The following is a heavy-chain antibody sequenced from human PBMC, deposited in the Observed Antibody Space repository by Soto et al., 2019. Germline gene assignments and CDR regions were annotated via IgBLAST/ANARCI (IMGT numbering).Heavy chain of an antibody. V-gene: IGHV1-3*01. CDR2: INAGNGNT. Sequence: ASVKVSCKASGYTFTSYAMHWVRQAPGQRLEWMGWINAGNGNTKYSQKFQGRVTITRDTSASTAYMELSSLRSEDTAVYYCARGPGYDILTGCYPFDYWGQGTLVTVSS. J-gene: IGHJ4*02. D-gene: IGHD3-9*01. CDR3: ARGPGYDILTGCYPFDY. CDR1: GYTFTSYA.